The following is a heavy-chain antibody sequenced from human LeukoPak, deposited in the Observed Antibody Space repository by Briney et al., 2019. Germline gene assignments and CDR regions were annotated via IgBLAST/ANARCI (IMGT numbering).Heavy chain of an antibody. Sequence: GGSLRLSCAASGFTFDDYAMHWVRQASGKGLEWVSGISWNGGTIGYADSVKGRFTISRDNAKKSLYLQMNSLRDEDTALYYCTREMGGSYSWGQGTLVTVSS. D-gene: IGHD3-10*01. J-gene: IGHJ5*02. CDR3: TREMGGSYS. V-gene: IGHV3-9*01. CDR1: GFTFDDYA. CDR2: ISWNGGTI.